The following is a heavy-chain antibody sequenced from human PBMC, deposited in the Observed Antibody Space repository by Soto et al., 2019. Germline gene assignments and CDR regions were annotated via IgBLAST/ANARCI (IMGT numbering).Heavy chain of an antibody. Sequence: ASVKVSCKASGYTFTGYYMHWVRQAPGQGLEWMGWINPNSGGTNYAQKFQGWVTMTRDTSISTAYMELSRLRSDDTAVYYCARTRVRNWNDTFDYWGQGTLVTVSS. J-gene: IGHJ4*02. CDR3: ARTRVRNWNDTFDY. CDR1: GYTFTGYY. V-gene: IGHV1-2*04. CDR2: INPNSGGT. D-gene: IGHD1-1*01.